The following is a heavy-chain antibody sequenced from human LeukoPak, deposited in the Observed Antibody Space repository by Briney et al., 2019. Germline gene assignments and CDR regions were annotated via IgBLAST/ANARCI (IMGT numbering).Heavy chain of an antibody. CDR2: IYTSGST. CDR3: ARDLVVMNWFDP. CDR1: GGSISSGSYY. J-gene: IGHJ5*02. V-gene: IGHV4-61*02. D-gene: IGHD2-15*01. Sequence: PSETLSLTCTVSGGSISSGSYYWSWIRQPAGKGLEWIGRIYTSGSTNYNPSLKSRVTISVDTSKNQFSLKLSSVTAADTAVYYCARDLVVMNWFDPWGQGTLVTVSS.